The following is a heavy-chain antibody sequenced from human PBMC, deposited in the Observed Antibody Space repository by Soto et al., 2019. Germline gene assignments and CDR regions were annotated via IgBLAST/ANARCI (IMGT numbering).Heavy chain of an antibody. CDR1: GFTFSSYS. V-gene: IGHV3-48*02. Sequence: ESGGGLVQPGGSLRLSCAASGFTFSSYSMNWVRQAPGKGLEWVSYISSSSSTIYYADSVKGRFTISRDNAKNSLYLQMNSLRDEDTAVYYCARDLLHCGGDCYPDYWGQGTLVTVSS. CDR2: ISSSSSTI. CDR3: ARDLLHCGGDCYPDY. J-gene: IGHJ4*02. D-gene: IGHD2-21*02.